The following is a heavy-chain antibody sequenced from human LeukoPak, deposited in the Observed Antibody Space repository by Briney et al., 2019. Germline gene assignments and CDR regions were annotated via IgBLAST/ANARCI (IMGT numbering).Heavy chain of an antibody. Sequence: SETLSLTCTVSGGSISSYYWSWIRQPPGKGLEWIGYIYYSGSTNYNPSLKSRVTISVDTSKNQFSLKLSSVTAADTAVYYCATRGSSYALDAFDIWGQGTMVTVSS. V-gene: IGHV4-59*01. D-gene: IGHD5-18*01. J-gene: IGHJ3*02. CDR2: IYYSGST. CDR3: ATRGSSYALDAFDI. CDR1: GGSISSYY.